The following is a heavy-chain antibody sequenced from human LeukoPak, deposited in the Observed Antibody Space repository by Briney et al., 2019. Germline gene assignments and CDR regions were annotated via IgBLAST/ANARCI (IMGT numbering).Heavy chain of an antibody. CDR2: ISGSGGST. V-gene: IGHV3-23*01. Sequence: GGSLRLSCAASGFTFSSYAMSWVRQAPGKGLEWVSAISGSGGSTYYADSVKGRFTISRDNSKNTLYLQMNSLRAEDTAVYYCASVYYCDSSGPISFDYWGQGTLVTVSS. CDR1: GFTFSSYA. CDR3: ASVYYCDSSGPISFDY. D-gene: IGHD3-22*01. J-gene: IGHJ4*02.